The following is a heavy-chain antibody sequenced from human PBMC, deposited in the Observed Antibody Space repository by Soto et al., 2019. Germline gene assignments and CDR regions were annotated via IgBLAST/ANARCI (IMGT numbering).Heavy chain of an antibody. CDR1: GGSVCWYC. Sequence: SGSRARAWAVYGGSVCWYCLSWIRQPPGKGLEWIGEVNHSGSTNYNPSLKSRVTISVDTSKNQFSLKLSSVTAAGTAVYYCARGVVMAAAAHGNWFDPWGQATLVTVSS. J-gene: IGHJ5*02. CDR2: VNHSGST. V-gene: IGHV4-34*01. D-gene: IGHD6-13*01. CDR3: ARGVVMAAAAHGNWFDP.